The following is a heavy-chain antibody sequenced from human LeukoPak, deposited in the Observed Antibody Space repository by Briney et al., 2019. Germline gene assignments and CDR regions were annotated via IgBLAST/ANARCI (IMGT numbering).Heavy chain of an antibody. CDR3: ARRLGYEDPSRLWLPLDY. V-gene: IGHV5-51*01. CDR2: IYPGDSDT. J-gene: IGHJ4*02. CDR1: GYSFTSYW. Sequence: GESLKISCKGSGYSFTSYWIGWVRQMPGKGLEWMGIIYPGDSDTRYSPSFQGQVTISADKSISTAYLQWSSLKASDTAMYYCARRLGYEDPSRLWLPLDYWGQGTLVTVSS. D-gene: IGHD5-24*01.